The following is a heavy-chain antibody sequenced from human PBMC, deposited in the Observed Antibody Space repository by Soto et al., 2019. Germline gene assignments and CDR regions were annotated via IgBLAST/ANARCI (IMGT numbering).Heavy chain of an antibody. CDR1: GYTFTSYG. D-gene: IGHD6-19*01. V-gene: IGHV1-18*01. Sequence: QVQLVQSGAEVKKPGASVKVSCKASGYTFTSYGISWVRPAPGQGLEWMGWISAYNGNTNYAQKLQGRVTTTTDTSTSTAYMELRSLSSDDTAVYYCSRDKSGWAPGAFDILGQGTMVTVSS. CDR2: ISAYNGNT. CDR3: SRDKSGWAPGAFDI. J-gene: IGHJ3*02.